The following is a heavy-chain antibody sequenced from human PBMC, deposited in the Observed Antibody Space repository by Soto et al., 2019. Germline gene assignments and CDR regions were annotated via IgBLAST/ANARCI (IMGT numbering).Heavy chain of an antibody. CDR2: IYYSGST. CDR1: GGSISSYY. CDR3: ARNLAAAVGTPRQNWFDP. Sequence: SETLSLTCTVSGGSISSYYWSWIRQPPGKGLEWIGYIYYSGSTNYNPSLKSRVTISVDTSKNQFSLKLSSVTAADTAVYYCARNLAAAVGTPRQNWFDPWGQGTLVTVSS. V-gene: IGHV4-59*01. J-gene: IGHJ5*02. D-gene: IGHD6-13*01.